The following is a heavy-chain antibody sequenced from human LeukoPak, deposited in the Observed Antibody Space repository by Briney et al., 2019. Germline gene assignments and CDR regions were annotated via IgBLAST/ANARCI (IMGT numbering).Heavy chain of an antibody. CDR3: ARDLYYDSSGYMVY. V-gene: IGHV3-21*01. D-gene: IGHD3-22*01. Sequence: GGSLRLSCAASGFTFSSYSMNWVRQAPGKGLEWVSSIGSSSSYIYYADSVKGRFTISRDNAKNSLYLQMNSLRAEDTAVYYCARDLYYDSSGYMVYWGQGTLVTVSS. CDR1: GFTFSSYS. CDR2: IGSSSSYI. J-gene: IGHJ4*02.